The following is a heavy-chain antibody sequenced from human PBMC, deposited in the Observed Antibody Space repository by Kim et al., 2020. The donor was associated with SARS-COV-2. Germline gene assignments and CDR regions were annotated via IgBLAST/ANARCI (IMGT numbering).Heavy chain of an antibody. J-gene: IGHJ4*02. Sequence: NPSRKSRVTRSVDTAKNQFSLKLSSVTAADTAVYYCARDYGDYAVPYFDYWGQGTLVTVSS. D-gene: IGHD4-17*01. CDR3: ARDYGDYAVPYFDY. V-gene: IGHV4-59*01.